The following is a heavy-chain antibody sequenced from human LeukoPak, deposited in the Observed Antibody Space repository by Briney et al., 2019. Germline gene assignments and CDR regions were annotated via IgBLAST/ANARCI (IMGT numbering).Heavy chain of an antibody. CDR2: INWNSGSI. V-gene: IGHV3-9*03. D-gene: IGHD5-24*01. Sequence: GRSLRLSCAASGFTFDDYAMHWVRQAPGKGLEWVSGINWNSGSIGYADSVKGRFTISRDNAKNSLYLQMNSLRAEDMALYYCVKVTNDGPVSYYFDYWAREPWSPSPQ. CDR3: VKVTNDGPVSYYFDY. J-gene: IGHJ4*02. CDR1: GFTFDDYA.